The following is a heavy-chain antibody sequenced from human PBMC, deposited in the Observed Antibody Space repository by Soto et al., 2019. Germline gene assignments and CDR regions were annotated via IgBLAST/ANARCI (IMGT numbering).Heavy chain of an antibody. D-gene: IGHD6-13*01. J-gene: IGHJ4*02. V-gene: IGHV4-31*01. Sequence: QVQLQESGPGLVKPSQTLSLICTVSGGSINSGGYYWSWIRQHPGKGLEWIGYIYYSGSTYYNPFLRSLVTIPAGASENQFTLKLISVNAADAAVFFCARAYLQSGYSSSFVFDSWGQGTLVNVSS. CDR1: GGSINSGGYY. CDR3: ARAYLQSGYSSSFVFDS. CDR2: IYYSGST.